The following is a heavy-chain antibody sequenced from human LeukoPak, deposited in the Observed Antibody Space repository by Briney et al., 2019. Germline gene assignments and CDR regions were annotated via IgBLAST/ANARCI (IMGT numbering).Heavy chain of an antibody. CDR1: GFTFSSHS. CDR3: AREAIKDY. J-gene: IGHJ4*02. V-gene: IGHV3-48*02. CDR2: ISSGSGTI. Sequence: GGSLRLSCEVSGFTFSSHSMNWVRQAPAKGLEWVSYISSGSGTIYYADSAKGRFTIARDDAKNSLYLQMSSLRDEDTAVYYCAREAIKDYWGQGTLVTVSS.